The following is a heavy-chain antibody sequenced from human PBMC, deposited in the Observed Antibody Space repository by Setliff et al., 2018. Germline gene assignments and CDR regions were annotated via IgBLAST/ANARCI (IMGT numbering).Heavy chain of an antibody. D-gene: IGHD3-10*01. CDR1: GGSISSSDFY. J-gene: IGHJ6*03. Sequence: ETLSLTCTVSGGSISSSDFYWGWIRQPPGRGLEWIGSIYYSGTTNYNPSLKSPVTISIDTSKNQFSLKLSSVTAADTAIYYCARHDARGYYYYMDVWGEGTTVTVSS. CDR2: IYYSGTT. V-gene: IGHV4-39*01. CDR3: ARHDARGYYYYMDV.